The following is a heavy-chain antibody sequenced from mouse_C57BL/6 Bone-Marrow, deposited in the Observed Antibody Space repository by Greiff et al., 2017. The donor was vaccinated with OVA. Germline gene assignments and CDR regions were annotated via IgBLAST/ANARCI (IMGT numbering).Heavy chain of an antibody. Sequence: VQLQQSGAELVRPGASVKLSCTASGFNIKDDYMHWVKQRPEQGLEWIGWIDPENGDPEYASKFQGKATITADTSSNTAYLQLSSLTSEDTAVDYCTYYYGSSYDYFDYWGQGTTLTVSS. V-gene: IGHV14-4*01. CDR1: GFNIKDDY. CDR2: IDPENGDP. CDR3: TYYYGSSYDYFDY. D-gene: IGHD1-1*01. J-gene: IGHJ2*01.